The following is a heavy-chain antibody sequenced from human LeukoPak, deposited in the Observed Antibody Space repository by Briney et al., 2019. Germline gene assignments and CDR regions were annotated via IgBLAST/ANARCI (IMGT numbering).Heavy chain of an antibody. J-gene: IGHJ3*02. CDR2: ISGSGGST. Sequence: PGGSLRLSCAASGFTFSSYAMSWVRQAPGKGLEWVSAISGSGGSTYYADSVKGRFTISRDNSKNTLYLQMNSLRAEDTAVYYCAKDQWLPQEGDDAFDIWGQGTMVTVSS. CDR3: AKDQWLPQEGDDAFDI. CDR1: GFTFSSYA. D-gene: IGHD6-19*01. V-gene: IGHV3-23*01.